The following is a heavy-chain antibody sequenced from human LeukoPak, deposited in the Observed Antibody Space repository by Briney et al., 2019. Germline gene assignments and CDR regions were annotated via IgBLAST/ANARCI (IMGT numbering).Heavy chain of an antibody. Sequence: ASVNVSFKASGYTFTSYGISWVRQAPGQGLEWMGWISAYNGNTNYAQKLQGRVTMTTDTSTSTAYMELRSLRSDDTAVYYCARIRDYYGSGSYSYYFDYWGQGTLVTVSS. CDR2: ISAYNGNT. D-gene: IGHD3-10*01. CDR1: GYTFTSYG. V-gene: IGHV1-18*01. CDR3: ARIRDYYGSGSYSYYFDY. J-gene: IGHJ4*02.